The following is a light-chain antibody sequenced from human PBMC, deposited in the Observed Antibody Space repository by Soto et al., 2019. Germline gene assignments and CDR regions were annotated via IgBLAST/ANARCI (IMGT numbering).Light chain of an antibody. CDR3: QQHNGWPLT. Sequence: EIVMTQSPATLSVAPGERATLSCRASQSISDNLAWYQQKPGQAPRLLIFGASTRATGIPARFSGSVSGTEFTLTISSLQSEDSAVYYCQQHNGWPLTFGGGSKVEIK. CDR1: QSISDN. V-gene: IGKV3-15*01. J-gene: IGKJ4*01. CDR2: GAS.